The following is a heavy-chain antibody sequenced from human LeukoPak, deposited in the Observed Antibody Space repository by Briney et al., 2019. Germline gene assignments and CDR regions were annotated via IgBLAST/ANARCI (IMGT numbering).Heavy chain of an antibody. V-gene: IGHV3-30*02. J-gene: IGHJ4*02. CDR3: AEDQQLQPFHY. Sequence: PGGSLRPSCVASGLTFSNYGMHWVRQAPGKGLEWVAFIRYDGCEQIYADSVKGRFTISRDNSRDTLYLQMNSLRIEDTAVYFCAEDQQLQPFHYWGRGTLVAVSS. CDR2: IRYDGCEQ. CDR1: GLTFSNYG. D-gene: IGHD1-1*01.